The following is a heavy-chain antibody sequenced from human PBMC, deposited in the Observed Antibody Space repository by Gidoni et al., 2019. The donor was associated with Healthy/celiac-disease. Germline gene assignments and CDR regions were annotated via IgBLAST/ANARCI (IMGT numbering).Heavy chain of an antibody. D-gene: IGHD3-16*02. CDR2: ISYDGSNK. Sequence: QVQLVESGGGVVQPGRSLRLSCAASGVTFSRYAMHWVRQAPGKGLEWVAVISYDGSNKYYADSVKGRFTISRDNSKNTLYLQMNSLRAEDTAVYYCARRPPGTGYPSGAFDIWGQGTMVTVSS. CDR1: GVTFSRYA. V-gene: IGHV3-30*04. J-gene: IGHJ3*02. CDR3: ARRPPGTGYPSGAFDI.